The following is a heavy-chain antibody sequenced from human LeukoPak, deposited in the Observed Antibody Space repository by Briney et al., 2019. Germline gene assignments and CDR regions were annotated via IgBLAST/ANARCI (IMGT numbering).Heavy chain of an antibody. V-gene: IGHV3-53*05. CDR2: IYSGGST. D-gene: IGHD3-22*01. CDR1: GFTVSSNY. J-gene: IGHJ4*02. CDR3: AKDRYYYDSSGYYYFDY. Sequence: GGSLRLSCAASGFTVSSNYMSWVRQAPGKGLEWVSVIYSGGSTYYADSVNGPFTITRDNSKNTLYLQMNSLRAEDTAVYYCAKDRYYYDSSGYYYFDYWGQGTLVTVSS.